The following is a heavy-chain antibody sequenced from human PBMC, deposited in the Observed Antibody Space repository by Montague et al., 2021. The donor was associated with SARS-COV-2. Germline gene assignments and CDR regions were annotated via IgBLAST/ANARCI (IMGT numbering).Heavy chain of an antibody. CDR3: ARRRTVWTGYANSVYFDY. Sequence: SETLSLTCTVSGGSMMSPSFHWDWIRQAPGKGLEWIGSIYYGGTTYFNPSLRSRVTLSVDTPRSQFSLELSSVTAADTAVYYCARRRTVWTGYANSVYFDYWGQGKLVTVSS. V-gene: IGHV4-39*01. D-gene: IGHD3/OR15-3a*01. CDR1: GGSMMSPSFH. CDR2: IYYGGTT. J-gene: IGHJ4*02.